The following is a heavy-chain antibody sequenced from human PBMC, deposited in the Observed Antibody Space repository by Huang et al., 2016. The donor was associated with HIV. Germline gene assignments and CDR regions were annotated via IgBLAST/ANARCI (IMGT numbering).Heavy chain of an antibody. V-gene: IGHV3-30*18. CDR1: GFTFSSYG. Sequence: QVQLVESGGGVVQPGRSLRISCAASGFTFSSYGMHWVRQAAGKGVEWVAVKSYDAKTKYYAGSVKGRFSFSRYNSKTTVYLQLNSLRVEDTAVYYCAKGGSAAAVLDFWGQGTLVTVSS. D-gene: IGHD6-13*01. J-gene: IGHJ4*02. CDR3: AKGGSAAAVLDF. CDR2: KSYDAKTK.